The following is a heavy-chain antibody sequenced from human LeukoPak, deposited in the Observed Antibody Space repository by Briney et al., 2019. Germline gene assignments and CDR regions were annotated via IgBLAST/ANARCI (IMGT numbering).Heavy chain of an antibody. CDR2: ISAYNGNT. J-gene: IGHJ4*02. CDR1: GYTFTSYG. CDR3: ASPGGGAAADPTSFDY. D-gene: IGHD6-13*01. Sequence: ASVKVSCKASGYTFTSYGISWVRQAPGQGLEWMGWISAYNGNTNYAQKLQGRVTMTTDTSTSTAYMELRSLRSDDTAVYYCASPGGGAAADPTSFDYWGQGTLVTVSS. V-gene: IGHV1-18*01.